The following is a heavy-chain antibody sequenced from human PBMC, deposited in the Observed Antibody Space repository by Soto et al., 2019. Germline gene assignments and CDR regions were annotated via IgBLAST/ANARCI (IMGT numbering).Heavy chain of an antibody. J-gene: IGHJ3*01. V-gene: IGHV1-3*04. Sequence: ASVKVSCKASGYGFTSYKIHWVRQAPGQRLEWMGWINTLNGKTKYSEKFHGRFTITRDTSATIVYLELSSLISEDTALYYCSRAPDAYSTGWYLGETFALWGQGTLVTVSS. D-gene: IGHD6-19*01. CDR2: INTLNGKT. CDR3: SRAPDAYSTGWYLGETFAL. CDR1: GYGFTSYK.